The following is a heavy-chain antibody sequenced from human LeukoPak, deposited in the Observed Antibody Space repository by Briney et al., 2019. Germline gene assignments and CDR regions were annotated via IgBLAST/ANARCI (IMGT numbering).Heavy chain of an antibody. D-gene: IGHD1-26*01. CDR2: ISGSGGST. CDR3: AKDPIFSGSYGVFDS. CDR1: GFTLSSYV. Sequence: GGSLRLSCAASGFTLSSYVMSWVRQAPGKGLEWVSGISGSGGSTNYADSVKGRFTISRDNSKNTLYLQMNSLRAGDTAVYYCAKDPIFSGSYGVFDSWGQGTLVTVSS. V-gene: IGHV3-23*01. J-gene: IGHJ4*02.